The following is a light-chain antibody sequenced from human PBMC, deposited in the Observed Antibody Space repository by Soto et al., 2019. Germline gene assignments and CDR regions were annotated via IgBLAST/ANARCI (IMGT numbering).Light chain of an antibody. V-gene: IGKV1-8*01. Sequence: AIRMTKSPSSFSASTGDRVTITCRASRGISSYLAWYQQKPGKDPKILIYAASTLQSGVPSTFSGSGSATDVTLTISCLQSADFATYYCHHYYSYPRSFGQGTVVETK. CDR3: HHYYSYPRS. CDR1: RGISSY. CDR2: AAS. J-gene: IGKJ1*01.